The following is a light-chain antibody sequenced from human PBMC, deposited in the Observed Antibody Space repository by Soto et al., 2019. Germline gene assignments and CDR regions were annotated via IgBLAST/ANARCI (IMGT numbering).Light chain of an antibody. CDR3: QQNVSLYT. J-gene: IGKJ2*01. CDR2: GAS. CDR1: QSVSSSY. Sequence: EIVLTQSPGTLSLSPGERATLSCRASQSVSSSYLAWYQQKPGQAPRLLIYGASSRATGIPDRFSGSGSGTDFTLTISRLEPEDFAVYSCQQNVSLYTFGRGPSWRSN. V-gene: IGKV3-20*01.